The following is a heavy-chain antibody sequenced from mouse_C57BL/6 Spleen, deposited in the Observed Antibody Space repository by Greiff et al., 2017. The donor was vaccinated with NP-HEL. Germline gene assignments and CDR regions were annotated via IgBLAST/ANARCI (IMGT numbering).Heavy chain of an antibody. CDR1: GFTFSSYA. CDR3: TRDAYYNAMDY. CDR2: ISSGGDYI. J-gene: IGHJ4*01. V-gene: IGHV5-9-1*02. Sequence: EVKLVESGAGLVKPGGSLKLSCAASGFTFSSYAMSWVRQTPEKRLEWVAYISSGGDYIYYADTVKGRFTISRDNARNTLYLQMSSLKSEDTAMYYCTRDAYYNAMDYWGQGTSVTVSS. D-gene: IGHD2-12*01.